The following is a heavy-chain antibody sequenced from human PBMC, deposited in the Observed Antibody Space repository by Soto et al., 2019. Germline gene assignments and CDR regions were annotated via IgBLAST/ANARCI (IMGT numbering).Heavy chain of an antibody. CDR3: VKERDGIFDY. Sequence: GGSLRLSYSASGFTFSSYAMHWVRQAPGKGLEYVSAISSNGGSTYYADSVKGRFTISRDNSKNTLYLQMSSLRAEDTAVYYCVKERDGIFDYWGQGTLVTVSS. J-gene: IGHJ4*02. V-gene: IGHV3-64D*08. CDR2: ISSNGGST. CDR1: GFTFSSYA.